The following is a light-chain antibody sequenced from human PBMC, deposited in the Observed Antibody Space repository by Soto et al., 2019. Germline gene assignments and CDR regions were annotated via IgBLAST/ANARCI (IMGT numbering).Light chain of an antibody. CDR1: QDVSQW. Sequence: DIQMTQSPSTLSASVGDRVIITCRASQDVSQWLAWYQQKPGKAPKLLIYKASQLESGVPSRFSGRGSGTEFTLTIRDLQPDDFATYFCQQYDSDSYTFGHGTKLDIK. J-gene: IGKJ2*01. CDR2: KAS. CDR3: QQYDSDSYT. V-gene: IGKV1-5*03.